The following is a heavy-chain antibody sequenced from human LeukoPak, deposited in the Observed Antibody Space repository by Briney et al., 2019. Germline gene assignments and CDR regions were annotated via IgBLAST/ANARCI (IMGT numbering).Heavy chain of an antibody. CDR3: ATEDSRSGSYYDP. J-gene: IGHJ5*02. Sequence: ASVKVSCKASGYIFTDYRLHWVRQAPGQGLEWMGRINPKSGDTNYAQKFQGRVTMTSDTSITTAYMELRRLKSDDTAFYFCATEDSRSGSYYDPWGQGTLVTASS. V-gene: IGHV1-2*06. D-gene: IGHD1-26*01. CDR2: INPKSGDT. CDR1: GYIFTDYR.